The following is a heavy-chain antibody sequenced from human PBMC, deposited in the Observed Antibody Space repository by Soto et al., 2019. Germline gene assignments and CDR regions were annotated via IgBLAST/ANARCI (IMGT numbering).Heavy chain of an antibody. CDR1: GFTFSSYA. CDR3: AKTVYSNYPDYYYYYGMDV. J-gene: IGHJ6*02. CDR2: ISGSGGST. D-gene: IGHD4-4*01. Sequence: GALRLSCAASGFTFSSYAMSWVRQAPGKGLEWVSAISGSGGSTYYADSVKGRFTISRDNSKNTLYLQMNSLRAEDTAVYYCAKTVYSNYPDYYYYYGMDVWGQGTTVTVSS. V-gene: IGHV3-23*01.